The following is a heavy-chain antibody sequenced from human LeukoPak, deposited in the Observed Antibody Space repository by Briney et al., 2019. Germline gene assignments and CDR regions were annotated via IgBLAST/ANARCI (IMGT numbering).Heavy chain of an antibody. CDR1: GYIFTSYY. V-gene: IGHV1-46*01. D-gene: IGHD3-10*01. CDR2: INPSGGSI. Sequence: GASVKVSCKASGYIFTSYYMYWVRQAPGQGLEWMGIINPSGGSIRYAQKFQGRVTMTRDTSTSTVYMELSRLRSDDTAMYYCATIDRIGSGTSVDYWGQGTLVTVSS. CDR3: ATIDRIGSGTSVDY. J-gene: IGHJ4*02.